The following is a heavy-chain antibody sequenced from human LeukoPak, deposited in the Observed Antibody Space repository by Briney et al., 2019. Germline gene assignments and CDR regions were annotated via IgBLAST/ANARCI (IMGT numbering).Heavy chain of an antibody. D-gene: IGHD3-22*01. J-gene: IGHJ3*02. V-gene: IGHV4-61*02. CDR3: ARDPYDTSANDAFDI. CDR1: AGSISSGSYY. Sequence: PSQTLSLTWTVSAGSISSGSYYWNWIRQPAVKGLEWIGRIFISGSTNNNPSLKCRVTRSVPRYKNQFSLKLTDVTAADTAMYYCARDPYDTSANDAFDIWGKGTMVSVSS. CDR2: IFISGST.